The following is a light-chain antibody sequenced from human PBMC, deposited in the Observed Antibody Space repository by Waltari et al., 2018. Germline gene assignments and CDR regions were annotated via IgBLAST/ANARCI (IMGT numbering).Light chain of an antibody. CDR3: QQYYSSPAT. CDR2: AAS. CDR1: QSISSY. Sequence: AIRITQSPSSLSASTGDRVTITCRASQSISSYLAGYQQKPGKAPKVLTYAASTLQSGVPSVFSGSGSGTDFTLTISCLQSEDFAIYYCQQYYSSPATFGQGTKVEIK. V-gene: IGKV1-8*01. J-gene: IGKJ1*01.